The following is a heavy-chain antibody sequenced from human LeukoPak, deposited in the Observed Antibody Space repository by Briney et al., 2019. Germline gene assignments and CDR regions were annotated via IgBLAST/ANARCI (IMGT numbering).Heavy chain of an antibody. D-gene: IGHD1-26*01. CDR2: ISSSSSYI. CDR3: ARVVGGSYYDWFDP. Sequence: NPGGSLRLSCAASGFTFSSYSMNWVRQAPGKGLEWVSSISSSSSYIYYADSVKGRFTISRDNAKNSLYLQMNSLRAEDTAVYYCARVVGGSYYDWFDPWGQGTLVTVSS. CDR1: GFTFSSYS. V-gene: IGHV3-21*01. J-gene: IGHJ5*02.